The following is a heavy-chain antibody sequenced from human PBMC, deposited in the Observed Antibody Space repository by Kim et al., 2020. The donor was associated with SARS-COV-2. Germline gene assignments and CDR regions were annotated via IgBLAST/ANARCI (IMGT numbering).Heavy chain of an antibody. V-gene: IGHV3-7*01. J-gene: IGHJ6*02. D-gene: IGHD5-18*01. CDR3: ARGDTAMVYFGMDV. Sequence: VDSLKGRFTISRDNAKNSLYLQMNSLRAEYTAVYYCARGDTAMVYFGMDVWGQGTTVTVSS.